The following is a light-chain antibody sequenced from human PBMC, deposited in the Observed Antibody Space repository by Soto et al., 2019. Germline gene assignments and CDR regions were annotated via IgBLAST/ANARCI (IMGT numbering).Light chain of an antibody. CDR2: EVS. Sequence: GTSSDVGSYNRVSWYQQAPGTAPKVMSYEVSNRPSGVPDRLSGAKSGTTASVTVAGLQLEAEADYYFYSPTGSTTYAFGPGPKVPAL. CDR1: SSDVGSYNR. J-gene: IGLJ1*01. CDR3: YSPTGSTTYA. V-gene: IGLV2-18*02.